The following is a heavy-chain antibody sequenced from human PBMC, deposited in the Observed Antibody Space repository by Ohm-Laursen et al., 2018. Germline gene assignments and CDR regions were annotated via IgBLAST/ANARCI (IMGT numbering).Heavy chain of an antibody. D-gene: IGHD2-21*01. V-gene: IGHV1-2*06. CDR2: INPNSGGA. CDR3: ARIVGNYWYFDL. Sequence: ASVKVSCKASGNIFTDYYMHWVRQAPGQGLEWMGRINPNSGGANYAQKFQGRVTMTRDTSISTAYMELSSLRSDDTAAYYCARIVGNYWYFDLWGRGTLVTVSS. J-gene: IGHJ2*01. CDR1: GNIFTDYY.